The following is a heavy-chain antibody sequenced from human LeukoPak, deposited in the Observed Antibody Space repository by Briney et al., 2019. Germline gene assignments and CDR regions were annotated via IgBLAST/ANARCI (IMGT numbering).Heavy chain of an antibody. Sequence: ASVKVSCKASGYTFIGYYIHWVRQAPGQGLEWMGRINPNSGGTNYAQKFQGRVTMTRDTSISTAYMELSRLRSDDTAVYYCARVRGILYYFDYWGQGTLVTVSS. V-gene: IGHV1-2*06. J-gene: IGHJ4*02. CDR3: ARVRGILYYFDY. CDR2: INPNSGGT. CDR1: GYTFIGYY.